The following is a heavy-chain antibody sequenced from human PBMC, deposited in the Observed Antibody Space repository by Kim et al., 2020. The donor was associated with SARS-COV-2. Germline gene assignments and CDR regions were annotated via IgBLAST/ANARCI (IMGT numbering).Heavy chain of an antibody. V-gene: IGHV3-21*01. J-gene: IGHJ4*02. CDR3: AGDGYSGYDLHFDY. D-gene: IGHD5-12*01. Sequence: SVKGRFTISRDNAKNSLNLQMNSLRAEDTAVYYCAGDGYSGYDLHFDYWGQGTLVTVSS.